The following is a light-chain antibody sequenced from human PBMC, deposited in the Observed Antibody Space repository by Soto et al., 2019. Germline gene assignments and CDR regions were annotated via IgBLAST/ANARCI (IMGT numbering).Light chain of an antibody. CDR3: QQYSDLPMT. V-gene: IGKV3-20*01. Sequence: EIVLTHSLGTLSLSPGERATLYFSASQSVSSSYLAWYQQKPGQAPRLLIYGASRRATGIPDRFSGSASGTDFTLTISRLEPEDFAVYFCQQYSDLPMTFGQGTRREI. CDR2: GAS. J-gene: IGKJ5*01. CDR1: QSVSSSY.